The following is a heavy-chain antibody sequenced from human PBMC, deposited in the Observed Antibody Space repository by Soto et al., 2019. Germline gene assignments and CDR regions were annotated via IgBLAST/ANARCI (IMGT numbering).Heavy chain of an antibody. V-gene: IGHV4-34*01. CDR2: INHSGST. Sequence: QVQLQQWGAGLLKPSETLSLTCAVYGGSFSGYYWSWIRQPPGKGLEWIGEINHSGSTNYNPSLKTRVPIPVDTSKNQFSLKLSSVTAADTAVYYCARGPVTTVVTHFDYWGQGTLVTVSS. D-gene: IGHD4-17*01. CDR1: GGSFSGYY. CDR3: ARGPVTTVVTHFDY. J-gene: IGHJ4*02.